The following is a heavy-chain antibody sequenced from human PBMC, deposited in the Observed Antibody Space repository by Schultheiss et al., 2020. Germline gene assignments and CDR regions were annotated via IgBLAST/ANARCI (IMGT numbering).Heavy chain of an antibody. V-gene: IGHV1-8*01. Sequence: ASVKVSCKASGYTFTSYDINWVRQATGQGLGWMGWMNPNSGNTGYAQKFQGRVTMTRNTSISTAYMELSSLRSEDTAVYYCARSLRYGDYIPYWGQGTLVTVSS. D-gene: IGHD4-17*01. CDR3: ARSLRYGDYIPY. J-gene: IGHJ4*02. CDR2: MNPNSGNT. CDR1: GYTFTSYD.